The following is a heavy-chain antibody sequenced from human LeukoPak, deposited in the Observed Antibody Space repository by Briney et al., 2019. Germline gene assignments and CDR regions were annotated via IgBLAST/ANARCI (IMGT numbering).Heavy chain of an antibody. J-gene: IGHJ4*02. V-gene: IGHV1-2*02. Sequence: ASVKVSCKASGYTFTSYDINWVRQAPGQGLEWMGWINPNSGGTNYAQKFQGRVTMTRDTSISTAYMELSRLRSDDTAVYYCARDPPYKVMAGTGHYWGQGTLVTVSS. CDR3: ARDPPYKVMAGTGHY. CDR2: INPNSGGT. D-gene: IGHD6-19*01. CDR1: GYTFTSYD.